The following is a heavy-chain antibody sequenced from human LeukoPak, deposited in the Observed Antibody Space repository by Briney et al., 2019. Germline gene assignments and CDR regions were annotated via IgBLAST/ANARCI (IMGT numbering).Heavy chain of an antibody. Sequence: SETLSLTCAVYGGSFSGYYWSWIRQPPGKGLEWIGEINHSGSTNYNPSLKSRVTISVDTSKNQFSLKLSSVTAADTAVYYCARVRYGGASNWGQGTLVTVPS. CDR2: INHSGST. D-gene: IGHD4-23*01. V-gene: IGHV4-34*01. J-gene: IGHJ4*02. CDR1: GGSFSGYY. CDR3: ARVRYGGASN.